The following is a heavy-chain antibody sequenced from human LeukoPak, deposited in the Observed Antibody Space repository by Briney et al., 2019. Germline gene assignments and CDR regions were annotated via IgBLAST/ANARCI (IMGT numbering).Heavy chain of an antibody. CDR2: TYYSGST. Sequence: SETLSLTCTVSGGSISSYYWSWIRQPPGKGLEWIGYTYYSGSTNYNPSLKSRVTISVDTSKNQFSLKVSSVTAADTAVYYCARADGYCSSTSCYAWFGPWGQGTLVTVSS. D-gene: IGHD2-2*01. CDR3: ARADGYCSSTSCYAWFGP. CDR1: GGSISSYY. V-gene: IGHV4-59*01. J-gene: IGHJ5*02.